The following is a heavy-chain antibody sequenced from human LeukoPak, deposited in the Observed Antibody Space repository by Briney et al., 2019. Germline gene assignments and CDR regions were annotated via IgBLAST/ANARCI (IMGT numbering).Heavy chain of an antibody. CDR3: ARGRPATNWFDP. Sequence: SETPSLTCAVYGGSFSGYYWSWIRQPPGKGLEWIGEINHSGSTNYNPSLKSRVTISVDTSKNQFSLKLSSVTAADTAVYYCARGRPATNWFDPWGQGTLVTVSS. CDR1: GGSFSGYY. CDR2: INHSGST. J-gene: IGHJ5*02. V-gene: IGHV4-34*01.